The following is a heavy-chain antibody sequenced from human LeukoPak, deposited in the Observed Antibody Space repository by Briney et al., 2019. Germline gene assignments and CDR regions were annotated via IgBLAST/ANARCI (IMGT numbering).Heavy chain of an antibody. CDR3: ARGDLPYSSSWGNWFDP. D-gene: IGHD6-13*01. J-gene: IGHJ5*02. CDR2: ISYDGSNK. CDR1: GFTFSSYA. Sequence: PGGSLRLSCAASGFTFSSYAMHWVRQAPGKGLEWVAVISYDGSNKYYADSVKGRFTISRDNSKNTLYLQMNSLRAEDTAVYYCARGDLPYSSSWGNWFDPWGQGTLVTVSS. V-gene: IGHV3-30*04.